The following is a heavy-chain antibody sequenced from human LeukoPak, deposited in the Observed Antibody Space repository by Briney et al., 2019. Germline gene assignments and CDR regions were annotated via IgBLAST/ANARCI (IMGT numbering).Heavy chain of an antibody. D-gene: IGHD4-17*01. CDR3: ARVGDDYGDYAPLVDY. J-gene: IGHJ4*02. CDR2: IYYSGST. V-gene: IGHV4-61*01. Sequence: KTSETLSLTCTVSGGSVSSGSYYWSWIRQPPGKGLEWIGYIYYSGSTNYNPSLKSRVTISVDTSKNQFSLKLSSVTAADTAVYYCARVGDDYGDYAPLVDYWGQGTLVTVSS. CDR1: GGSVSSGSYY.